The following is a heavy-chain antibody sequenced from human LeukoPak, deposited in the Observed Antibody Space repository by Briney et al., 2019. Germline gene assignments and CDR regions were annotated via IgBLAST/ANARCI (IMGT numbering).Heavy chain of an antibody. J-gene: IGHJ4*02. V-gene: IGHV3-30*18. CDR1: GFTFSDYG. CDR3: TKEGGPMSATTERYSFGH. CDR2: ILDEGRVQ. D-gene: IGHD4-17*01. Sequence: GGSLRLSCAASGFTFSDYGMHWVRQAPGKGREGGTDILDEGRVQYSADSVKGRFTISRDNSETTLSLQMNSLRADDTAVYYCTKEGGPMSATTERYSFGHWGRGTLVTVSS.